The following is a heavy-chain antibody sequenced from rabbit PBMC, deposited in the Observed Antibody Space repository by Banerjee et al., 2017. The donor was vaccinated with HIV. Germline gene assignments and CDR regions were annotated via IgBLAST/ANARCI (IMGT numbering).Heavy chain of an antibody. J-gene: IGHJ4*01. Sequence: QSLEESGGDLVKPGASLALTCTASGFSFSSYYYMCWVRQAPGKGLEWIGCIYTGSSGSTYYASWAKGRFTISNTSSTTVTLQMTSLTAADTATYFCARGAGSTYYIYNLWGPGTLVTVS. CDR1: GFSFSSYYY. D-gene: IGHD8-1*01. V-gene: IGHV1S40*01. CDR3: ARGAGSTYYIYNL. CDR2: IYTGSSGST.